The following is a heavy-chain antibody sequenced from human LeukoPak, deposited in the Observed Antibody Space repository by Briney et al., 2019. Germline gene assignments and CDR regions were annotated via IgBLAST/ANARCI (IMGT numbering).Heavy chain of an antibody. CDR1: GFTFSSYD. CDR3: AKVPQLLSGNYYYYGMDV. V-gene: IGHV3-23*01. J-gene: IGHJ6*02. Sequence: GGSLRLSCAASGFTFSSYDMSWVRQAPGKGLEWVSAISGSGGSTYYADSVKGRFTISRDNSKNTLYLQMNSLRAEDTAVYYCAKVPQLLSGNYYYYGMDVWGQGTTVTVSS. D-gene: IGHD2-2*01. CDR2: ISGSGGST.